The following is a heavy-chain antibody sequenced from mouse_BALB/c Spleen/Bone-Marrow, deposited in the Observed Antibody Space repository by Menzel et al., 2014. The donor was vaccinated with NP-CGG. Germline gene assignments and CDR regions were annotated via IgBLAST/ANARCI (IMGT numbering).Heavy chain of an antibody. CDR2: INPTNGHI. D-gene: IGHD1-1*01. J-gene: IGHJ3*01. CDR3: ARRGDYYGSFDY. CDR1: GFNFTNYW. V-gene: IGHV1S81*02. Sequence: VQLQQSGAELVRPGASVKLSCEASGFNFTNYWMHWANPRPGPGLAWIGEINPTNGHIKDNEKFKGKATLTVDRSSSTAYMQLSSLTSEDSAVYYCARRGDYYGSFDYWGQGTPVTASA.